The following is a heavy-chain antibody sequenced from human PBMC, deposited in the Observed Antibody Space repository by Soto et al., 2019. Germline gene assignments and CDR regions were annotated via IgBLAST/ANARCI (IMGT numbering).Heavy chain of an antibody. V-gene: IGHV3-23*01. Sequence: GGSLRLSCAASGFTFSSYAMSWVRQAPGKGLEWVSAISGSGGSTYYADSVKGRFTISRDNSKNTLYLQMNSLRAEDTAVYYCAKTSTVTTYEVYYFDYWGQRTLVTVSS. CDR2: ISGSGGST. D-gene: IGHD4-17*01. CDR1: GFTFSSYA. J-gene: IGHJ4*02. CDR3: AKTSTVTTYEVYYFDY.